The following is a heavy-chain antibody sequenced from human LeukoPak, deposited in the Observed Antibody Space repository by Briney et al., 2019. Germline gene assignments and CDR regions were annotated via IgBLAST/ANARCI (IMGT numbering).Heavy chain of an antibody. CDR3: IKDTYAESSGNNS. CDR1: GFTFDDYS. V-gene: IGHV3-9*01. J-gene: IGHJ4*02. D-gene: IGHD6-19*01. CDR2: ISWNSGNI. Sequence: GGSLRLSCAASGFTFDDYSMYWVRQGPGKGLEWVAGISWNSGNIGYADSVKGRFTISRDNANNSLFLLMKNVRAEDTALYYCIKDTYAESSGNNSWGQGTLVTVSS.